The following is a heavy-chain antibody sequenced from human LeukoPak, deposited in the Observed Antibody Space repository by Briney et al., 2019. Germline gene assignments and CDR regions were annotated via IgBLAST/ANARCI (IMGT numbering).Heavy chain of an antibody. V-gene: IGHV3-23*01. CDR1: GFTFSSYA. J-gene: IGHJ4*02. CDR2: FSGSGGST. D-gene: IGHD3-9*01. CDR3: AKDRRSSRYFDY. Sequence: PGGSLRLSCAASGFTFSSYAMSWVRQAPGKGLECISGFSGSGGSTYYADSVKGRFTISRDNSKNTLYLQMNSLRAEDTAVYYCAKDRRSSRYFDYWGQGTLVTVSS.